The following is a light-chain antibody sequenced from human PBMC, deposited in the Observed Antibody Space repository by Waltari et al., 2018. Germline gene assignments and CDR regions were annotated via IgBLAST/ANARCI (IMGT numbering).Light chain of an antibody. CDR1: NSDIDAYNY. V-gene: IGLV2-11*01. J-gene: IGLJ1*01. CDR2: DVK. Sequence: SALTQPRSVSGSPGQSVTISCTGSNSDIDAYNYVSWYQQHPGRAPKLVIYDVKKRPSGVPRRFSGSKSGNTASLTISGLQAEDETDYYCSSYAGGSLFVFGDGTKVTVL. CDR3: SSYAGGSLFV.